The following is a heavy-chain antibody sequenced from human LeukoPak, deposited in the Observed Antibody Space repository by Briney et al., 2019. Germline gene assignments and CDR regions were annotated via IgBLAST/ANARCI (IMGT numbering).Heavy chain of an antibody. J-gene: IGHJ5*01. V-gene: IGHV4-39*01. D-gene: IGHD5-12*01. Sequence: SETLSLTCTVSAGSFISSSHHWGWIRQSPGKGLEWIGTVYYGRTTYYNPSLDGRVTISLDTSANHFSLQLNSVTAADTAVYYCVRHDGRGGATMGAFDSWGQGSLVTVST. CDR3: VRHDGRGGATMGAFDS. CDR1: AGSFISSSHH. CDR2: VYYGRTT.